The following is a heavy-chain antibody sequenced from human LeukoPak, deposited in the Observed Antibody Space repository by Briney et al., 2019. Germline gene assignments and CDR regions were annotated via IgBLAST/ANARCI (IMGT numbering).Heavy chain of an antibody. CDR2: ISYDGSNK. D-gene: IGHD2-2*01. CDR3: AKAWMPFAS. Sequence: GGSLRLSCAASGFTFSSYGMHWVRQAPGKGLEWVAVISYDGSNKYYADSVKGRFTISRDNSKNTVYLQMNSLRAEDTALYLCAKAWMPFASWGQGILVTVSS. J-gene: IGHJ4*02. V-gene: IGHV3-30*18. CDR1: GFTFSSYG.